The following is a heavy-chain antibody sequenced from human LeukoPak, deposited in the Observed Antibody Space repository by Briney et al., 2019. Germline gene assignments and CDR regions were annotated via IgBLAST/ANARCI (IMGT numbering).Heavy chain of an antibody. CDR3: ARDPVEMATMEDAFDI. CDR1: GYTFPSYH. V-gene: IGHV1-46*01. CDR2: NNHSGGST. D-gene: IGHD5-24*01. J-gene: IGHJ3*02. Sequence: GASVKVSCMASGYTFPSYHLHWVRQAPGQGLECVGINNHSGGSTSYAQKFQGRVTMTRDTSTSTVYMELSSLRSEDTAVYYCARDPVEMATMEDAFDIWGQGTMVTVS.